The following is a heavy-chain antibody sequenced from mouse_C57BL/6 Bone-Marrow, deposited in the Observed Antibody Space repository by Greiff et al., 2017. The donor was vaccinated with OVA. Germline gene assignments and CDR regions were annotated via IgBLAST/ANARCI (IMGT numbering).Heavy chain of an antibody. Sequence: DVKLVESGGGLVKPGGSLKLSCAASGFTFSSYAMSWVRQTPEKRLEWVATISDGGSYTYYPDNVKGRFTISRDNAKNNLYLQMSHLKSEDTAMYYCARAGVYYGNVYYAMDYWGQGTSVTVSS. CDR1: GFTFSSYA. V-gene: IGHV5-4*03. CDR3: ARAGVYYGNVYYAMDY. D-gene: IGHD2-1*01. CDR2: ISDGGSYT. J-gene: IGHJ4*01.